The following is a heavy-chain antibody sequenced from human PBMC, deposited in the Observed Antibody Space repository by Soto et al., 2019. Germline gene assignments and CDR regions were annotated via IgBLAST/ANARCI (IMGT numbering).Heavy chain of an antibody. J-gene: IGHJ5*02. Sequence: SETLSLTCTVSGGSISRGGYYWSWLRQHPGKGLEWIGYIYYSGSIYFNPSLKSRVTISVDTPKNQFSLKLSSVTAADTAVYYCARRVFPWGQGTLVTVAS. CDR1: GGSISRGGYY. CDR2: IYYSGSI. CDR3: ARRVFP. V-gene: IGHV4-31*03.